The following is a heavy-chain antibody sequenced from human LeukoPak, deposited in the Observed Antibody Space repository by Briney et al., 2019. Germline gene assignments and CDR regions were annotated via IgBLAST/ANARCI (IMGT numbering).Heavy chain of an antibody. J-gene: IGHJ4*02. CDR2: IIPIFGTA. CDR3: ARETGYCSSTSCYYFDY. CDR1: GGTFSSYA. D-gene: IGHD2-2*01. Sequence: ASVKVSCKASGGTFSSYAISWVRQAPGQGLEWMGGIIPIFGTANYAQKIQGRVTITADECTSTAYMELSSLRSEDTAVYYCARETGYCSSTSCYYFDYWGQGTLVTVSS. V-gene: IGHV1-69*13.